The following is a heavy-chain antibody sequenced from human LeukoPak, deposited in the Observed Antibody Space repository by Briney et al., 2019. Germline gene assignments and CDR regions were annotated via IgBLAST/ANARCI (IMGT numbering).Heavy chain of an antibody. D-gene: IGHD3-16*01. J-gene: IGHJ4*02. CDR3: AYTNNLKY. CDR1: GLTLSGQW. CDR2: IKHDGSEK. V-gene: IGHV3-7*01. Sequence: GGSLRLSCAASGLTLSGQWMNWVRQAPGQGLQRVANIKHDGSEKYYVDSVEGRFTISRDDAKNSLSLQMNSVRAEDTAVYYCAYTNNLKYWGQGTLVTVSS.